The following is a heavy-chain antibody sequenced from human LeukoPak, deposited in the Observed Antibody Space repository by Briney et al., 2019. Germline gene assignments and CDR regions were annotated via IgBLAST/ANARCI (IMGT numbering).Heavy chain of an antibody. V-gene: IGHV1-2*02. J-gene: IGHJ4*02. CDR2: INPNSGGT. CDR3: ARNYYYDSSGYLY. Sequence: ASVKVSCKASGYTFTGYYMHWVRQAPGQGLEWMGWINPNSGGTNYAQKFQGRVTMTRDTSISTAYMELSRLRSDDTAVYCCARNYYYDSSGYLYWGQGTLVTVSS. CDR1: GYTFTGYY. D-gene: IGHD3-22*01.